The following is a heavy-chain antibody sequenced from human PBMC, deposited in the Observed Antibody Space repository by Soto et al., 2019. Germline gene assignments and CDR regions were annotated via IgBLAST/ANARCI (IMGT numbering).Heavy chain of an antibody. CDR3: ARGFCTSGKRHTLYSSDL. Sequence: QGLEWMGIINPSSSATRYSQKFQGRVTMTRDVSTSTVYMEMSGLRSEDTAVYYCARGFCTSGKRHTLYSSDL. J-gene: IGHJ2*01. D-gene: IGHD2-8*01. V-gene: IGHV1-46*01. CDR2: INPSSSAT.